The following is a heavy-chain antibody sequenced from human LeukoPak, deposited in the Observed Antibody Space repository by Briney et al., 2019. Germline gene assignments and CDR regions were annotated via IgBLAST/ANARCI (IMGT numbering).Heavy chain of an antibody. Sequence: SETLSLTCTVSGYSISSGYYWGWIRQPPGKGLEWIGIIYHSGSTYYNPSLKSRVTISVDTSKNQFSLNLSSVTAADTAVYYCARESSGSYSIDYWGQGTLVTVSS. CDR2: IYHSGST. D-gene: IGHD1-26*01. CDR1: GYSISSGYY. V-gene: IGHV4-38-2*02. J-gene: IGHJ4*02. CDR3: ARESSGSYSIDY.